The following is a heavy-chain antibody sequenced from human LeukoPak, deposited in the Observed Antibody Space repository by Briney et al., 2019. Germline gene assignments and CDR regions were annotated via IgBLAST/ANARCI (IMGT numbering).Heavy chain of an antibody. D-gene: IGHD3-10*01. CDR3: ARGGDSLHY. Sequence: QPGGSLRLSCAASGFTVSSNFMTWVRQAPGKGLEWVSDIYSGGSTYYADSVKDRFTISRDNSKNMLYLQMNSLRAEDTAVYYCARGGDSLHYWGQGTLVTVSS. J-gene: IGHJ4*02. V-gene: IGHV3-66*01. CDR1: GFTVSSNF. CDR2: IYSGGST.